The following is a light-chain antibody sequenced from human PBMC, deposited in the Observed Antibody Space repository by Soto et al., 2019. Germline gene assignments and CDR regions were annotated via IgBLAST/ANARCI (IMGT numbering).Light chain of an antibody. CDR1: ISDVGGYNY. J-gene: IGLJ2*01. CDR2: EVF. V-gene: IGLV2-14*01. Sequence: QSALTQPASVSGSPGQSITISCTGTISDVGGYNYVSWYQHHPGKAPNLMIYEVFNRPSGVSNRFSGSRSGNTASLTISGRQAEDEGDYYCTSYASTTPHVVFGGGTKLTVL. CDR3: TSYASTTPHVV.